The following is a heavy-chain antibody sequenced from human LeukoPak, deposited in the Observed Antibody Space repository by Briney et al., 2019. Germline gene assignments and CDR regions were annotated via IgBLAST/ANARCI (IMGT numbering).Heavy chain of an antibody. CDR1: GFTFSNNA. CDR3: AKGPQLYSGYHPDY. D-gene: IGHD3-22*01. J-gene: IGHJ4*02. Sequence: QPGGSLRLSCAASGFTFSNNAMTWVRQAPGEGLEWVSTITGSDDSTYYADSVKGRFTISRDYSKNTVFLQLNNLRAEDTAMYYCAKGPQLYSGYHPDYWGQGTLVTVPS. CDR2: ITGSDDST. V-gene: IGHV3-23*01.